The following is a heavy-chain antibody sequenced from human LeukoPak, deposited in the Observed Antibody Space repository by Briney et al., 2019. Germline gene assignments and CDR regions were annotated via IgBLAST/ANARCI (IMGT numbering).Heavy chain of an antibody. V-gene: IGHV3-23*01. D-gene: IGHD6-13*01. CDR3: AKGQQLGPLDY. Sequence: PGGSLRLSCAASGFTFSSYAMSWVRQAPGKGLEWVSGISGSGGSTYYADSVKGRFSISRDNSKNTLCLQKNSLRAEDTAVYYCAKGQQLGPLDYWGQGTLVTVSS. CDR2: ISGSGGST. J-gene: IGHJ4*02. CDR1: GFTFSSYA.